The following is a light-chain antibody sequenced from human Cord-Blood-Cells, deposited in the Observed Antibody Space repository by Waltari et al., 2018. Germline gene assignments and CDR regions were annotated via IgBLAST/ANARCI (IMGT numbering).Light chain of an antibody. J-gene: IGLJ3*02. CDR3: QSYDSSNWV. CDR2: ADN. Sequence: NFMLTQPHSVSESPGKTVTISCTRSSGSIASNYVQWYQQRPGSSPTTVIYADNQRPSGVPVRFSGSIDSSSNSASLTLSGLKTEDDADYYCQSYDSSNWVFGGGTKLTVL. V-gene: IGLV6-57*01. CDR1: SGSIASNY.